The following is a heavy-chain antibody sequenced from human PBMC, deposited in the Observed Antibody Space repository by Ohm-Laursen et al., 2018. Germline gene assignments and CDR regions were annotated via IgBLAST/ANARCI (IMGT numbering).Heavy chain of an antibody. J-gene: IGHJ4*02. CDR1: GGSISSGGYY. V-gene: IGHV4-31*03. D-gene: IGHD6-19*01. Sequence: TLSLTCTVSGGSISSGGYYWSWIRQHPGKGLEWIGYIYYSGSTYYNPSLKSRVTISVDTSKNQFSLKLSSVTAADTAVYYCARDKVAGNSGWYSDFWGQGTLVTVSS. CDR2: IYYSGST. CDR3: ARDKVAGNSGWYSDF.